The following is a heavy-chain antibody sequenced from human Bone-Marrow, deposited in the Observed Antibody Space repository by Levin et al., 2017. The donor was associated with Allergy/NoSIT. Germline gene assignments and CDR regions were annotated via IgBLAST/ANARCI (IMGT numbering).Heavy chain of an antibody. CDR3: AGTYSVAARLPLDS. V-gene: IGHV5-51*01. J-gene: IGHJ4*02. Sequence: KVSCKGSGDTFTSYWVGWVRQMPGKGLEWMGIVYVGDSDTRYSPSFQGQVTISADKSISTVYLQWSSLKASDTAMYYCAGTYSVAARLPLDSWGQGTPVTVSS. CDR1: GDTFTSYW. D-gene: IGHD6-6*01. CDR2: VYVGDSDT.